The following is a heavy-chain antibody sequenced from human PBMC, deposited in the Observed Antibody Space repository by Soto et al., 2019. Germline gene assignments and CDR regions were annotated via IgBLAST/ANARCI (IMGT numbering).Heavy chain of an antibody. CDR1: GFTFGDYS. J-gene: IGHJ4*01. V-gene: IGHV3-49*04. D-gene: IGHD1-7*01. Sequence: GGSLRLSCTVSGFTFGDYSMSWVGRSPGKGLECVGFIRSKAYGGTTEWAASVRGRFTFSRDDSKRIAHLQMNSLKTEDTGVYWCTRGPSQYGIELWGQGTLVTVSS. CDR3: TRGPSQYGIEL. CDR2: IRSKAYGGTT.